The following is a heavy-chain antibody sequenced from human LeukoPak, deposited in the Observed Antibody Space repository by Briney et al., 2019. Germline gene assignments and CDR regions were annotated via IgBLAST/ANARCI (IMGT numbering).Heavy chain of an antibody. V-gene: IGHV4-59*01. Sequence: SETLSLTCIVSGGSISSYYWSWMRQPPGKGLGWIGYIYYSGSTNYNPSLKSRVTISVDTTKNQFPLKLSSVTAADTAVYFCARDPLSTNDFDIWGQGTMVTVSS. CDR2: IYYSGST. CDR1: GGSISSYY. J-gene: IGHJ3*02. CDR3: ARDPLSTNDFDI. D-gene: IGHD1-1*01.